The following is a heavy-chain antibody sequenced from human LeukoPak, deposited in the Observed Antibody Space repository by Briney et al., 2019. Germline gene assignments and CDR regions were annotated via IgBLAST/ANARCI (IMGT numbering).Heavy chain of an antibody. J-gene: IGHJ4*02. Sequence: GGSLRLSCAASGFTFSSYVMHGVRQAPGKGLEWVAVISYDGSNKYYAASLKGRFTISRDNSKNTLYLQMNGLRAEDTAVYSCAKALLWFGELRSEHYFDYWGQGSLVTVSS. CDR3: AKALLWFGELRSEHYFDY. CDR1: GFTFSSYV. D-gene: IGHD3-10*01. V-gene: IGHV3-30*18. CDR2: ISYDGSNK.